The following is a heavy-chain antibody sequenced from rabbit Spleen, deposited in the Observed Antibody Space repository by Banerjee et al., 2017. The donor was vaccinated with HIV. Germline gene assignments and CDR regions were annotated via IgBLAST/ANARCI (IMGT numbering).Heavy chain of an antibody. CDR3: ARGSAAMTMVITGYYFNL. J-gene: IGHJ4*02. CDR2: INTYTGRP. D-gene: IGHD2-1*01. V-gene: IGHV1S45*01. CDR1: GFSFSNKAV. Sequence: QEQLVESGGGLVKPEGSLKLSCTASGFSFSNKAVMCWVRQAPGKGLEWIACINTYTGRPVYASWTKGPFTISKAASTTVTLRMTRLTAADTATYFCARGSAAMTMVITGYYFNLWGQGTLVTVS.